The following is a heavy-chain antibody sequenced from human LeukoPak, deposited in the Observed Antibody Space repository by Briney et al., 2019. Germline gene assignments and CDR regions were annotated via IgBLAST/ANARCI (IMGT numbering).Heavy chain of an antibody. CDR2: ISAYNGNT. V-gene: IGHV1-18*01. CDR3: ARDWVIIPPKNYYYYGMDV. D-gene: IGHD3-3*01. Sequence: ASVKVSCKASGYTFTSYGISRVRQAPGQELEWMGWISAYNGNTNYAQKLQGRVTMTTDTSTSTAYMELRSLRSDDTAVYYCARDWVIIPPKNYYYYGMDVWGQGTTVTVSS. CDR1: GYTFTSYG. J-gene: IGHJ6*02.